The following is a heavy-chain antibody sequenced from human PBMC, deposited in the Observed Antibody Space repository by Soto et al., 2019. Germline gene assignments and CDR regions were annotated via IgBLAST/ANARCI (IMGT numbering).Heavy chain of an antibody. CDR3: ARDLTMVRGAPY. Sequence: LRLSCAASGFTFSSYGMHWVRQAPGKGLEWVAVIWYDGSNKYYADSVKGRFTISRDNSKNTLYLQMNSLRAEDTAVYYCARDLTMVRGAPYWGQGTLVTVSS. V-gene: IGHV3-33*01. J-gene: IGHJ4*02. CDR2: IWYDGSNK. CDR1: GFTFSSYG. D-gene: IGHD3-10*01.